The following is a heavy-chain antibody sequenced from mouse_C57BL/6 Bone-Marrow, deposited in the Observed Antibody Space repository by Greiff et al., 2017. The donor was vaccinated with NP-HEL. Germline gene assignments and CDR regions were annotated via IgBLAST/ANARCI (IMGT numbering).Heavy chain of an antibody. D-gene: IGHD2-4*01. Sequence: EVQGVESGPVLVKPGASVKMSCKASGYTFTDYYMNWVKQSHGKSLEWIGVINPYNGGTSYNQKFKGKATLTVDKSSSTAYMELNSLTSEDSAVYYCARRWDYHFEGWGKGTTLTVAS. CDR1: GYTFTDYY. CDR2: INPYNGGT. V-gene: IGHV1-19*01. CDR3: ARRWDYHFEG. J-gene: IGHJ2*01.